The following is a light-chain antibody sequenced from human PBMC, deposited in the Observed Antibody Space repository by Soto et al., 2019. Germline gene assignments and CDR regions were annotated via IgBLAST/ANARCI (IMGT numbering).Light chain of an antibody. CDR1: QSFSSSY. J-gene: IGKJ1*01. V-gene: IGKV3-20*01. CDR2: GAS. CDR3: QQYGSSPKT. Sequence: EIVLTQSPGTLSLSPGERATLSCRASQSFSSSYLAWYRQKPGQAPRLLIYGASTRAAGIPDRFSGSGSGTAFTLTISRLAPEDFAVYYWQQYGSSPKTFGQGTKVEIK.